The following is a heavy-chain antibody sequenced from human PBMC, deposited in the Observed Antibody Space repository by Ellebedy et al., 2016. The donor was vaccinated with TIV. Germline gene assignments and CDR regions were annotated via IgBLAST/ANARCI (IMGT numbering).Heavy chain of an antibody. CDR1: GYTFTSYG. Sequence: ASVKVSXXASGYTFTSYGISWVRQAPGQGLEWMGWISAYNGNTNYAQKLQGRVTMTTDTSTSTAYMELRSLRSDDTAVYYCARDPYCSGGSCYSRPYYYYYGMDVWGQGTTVTVSS. CDR2: ISAYNGNT. V-gene: IGHV1-18*01. CDR3: ARDPYCSGGSCYSRPYYYYYGMDV. J-gene: IGHJ6*02. D-gene: IGHD2-15*01.